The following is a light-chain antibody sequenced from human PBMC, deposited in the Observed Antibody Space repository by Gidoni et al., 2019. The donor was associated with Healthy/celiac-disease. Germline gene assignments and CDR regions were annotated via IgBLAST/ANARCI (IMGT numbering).Light chain of an antibody. Sequence: IVLTQSQATLSLSPGERATLSCRASQSVSSYLAWYQPKPGQAPRLLIYDASNRAAGIPARFSGSGSGTDFTLTISSLEPEDFAVYYCQQRSNWWTFGQGTKVEIK. CDR2: DAS. J-gene: IGKJ1*01. V-gene: IGKV3-11*01. CDR3: QQRSNWWT. CDR1: QSVSSY.